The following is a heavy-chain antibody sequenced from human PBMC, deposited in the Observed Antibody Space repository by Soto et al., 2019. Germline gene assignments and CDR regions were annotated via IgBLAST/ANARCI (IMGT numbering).Heavy chain of an antibody. D-gene: IGHD6-6*01. V-gene: IGHV3-33*01. CDR3: ARDPIISSSSAHYYYYYGMDV. Sequence: QVQLVESGGGVVQPGRSLRLSCAASGFTFSSYGMHWVRQAPGKGLEWVAVIWYDGSNKYYADSVKGRFTISRDNSKNTLYLQMNSLRAEDTAVYYCARDPIISSSSAHYYYYYGMDVWGHGTTVTVSS. J-gene: IGHJ6*02. CDR2: IWYDGSNK. CDR1: GFTFSSYG.